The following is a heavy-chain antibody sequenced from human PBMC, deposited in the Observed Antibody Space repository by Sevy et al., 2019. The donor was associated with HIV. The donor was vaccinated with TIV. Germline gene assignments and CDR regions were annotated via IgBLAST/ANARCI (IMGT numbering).Heavy chain of an antibody. CDR2: ISYDGSNK. CDR1: GFTFSSYG. D-gene: IGHD6-13*01. Sequence: GGSLRLSCAASGFTFSSYGMHWVRQAPGKGLARVAVISYDGSNKYYADSVKGRFTISRDNSKNTLYLQMNSLRAEDTAVYYCAKEGSSSWTYYYYYYMDVWGKRTTVTVSS. J-gene: IGHJ6*03. V-gene: IGHV3-30*18. CDR3: AKEGSSSWTYYYYYYMDV.